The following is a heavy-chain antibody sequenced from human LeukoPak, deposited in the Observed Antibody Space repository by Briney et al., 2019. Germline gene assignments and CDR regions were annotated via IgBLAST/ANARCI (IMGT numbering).Heavy chain of an antibody. Sequence: GESLRLSCAASGFTVISNCMSWVRQAPGKGLEWVSVIYSGGSTYYADSVKGRFTISRDNSKNTLYLQMNSLRAEDTAVYYCARPSIEMATILGYFDYWGQGTLVTVSS. J-gene: IGHJ4*02. V-gene: IGHV3-53*05. CDR1: GFTVISNC. CDR3: ARPSIEMATILGYFDY. D-gene: IGHD5-24*01. CDR2: IYSGGST.